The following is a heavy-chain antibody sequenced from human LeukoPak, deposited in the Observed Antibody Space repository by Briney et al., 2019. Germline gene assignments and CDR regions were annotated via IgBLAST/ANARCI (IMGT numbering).Heavy chain of an antibody. D-gene: IGHD4-17*01. Sequence: GGSLRLSCAASGLTFSTYGMHWVRQAPGKGLEWVAVISSDGSNKYYADSVKGRFTISRDNSKNTLYLQMNSLRAEDTAVYYCARGLHDYGLYNWFDPWGQGTLVTVSS. J-gene: IGHJ5*02. V-gene: IGHV3-30*03. CDR3: ARGLHDYGLYNWFDP. CDR1: GLTFSTYG. CDR2: ISSDGSNK.